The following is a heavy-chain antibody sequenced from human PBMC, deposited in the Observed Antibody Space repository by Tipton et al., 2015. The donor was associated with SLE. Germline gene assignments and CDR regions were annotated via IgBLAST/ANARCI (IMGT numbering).Heavy chain of an antibody. D-gene: IGHD6-19*01. CDR1: GGSISSSSYY. V-gene: IGHV4-39*01. Sequence: TLSLTCTVSGGSISSSSYYWGWIRQPPGKGLEWIGSIYYSGSTYYNPSLKSRVTISVDTSKNQFSLNLSSVTAADTAVYYCARTFSGYSSGWPDYWGQGTLVTVSS. CDR2: IYYSGST. J-gene: IGHJ4*02. CDR3: ARTFSGYSSGWPDY.